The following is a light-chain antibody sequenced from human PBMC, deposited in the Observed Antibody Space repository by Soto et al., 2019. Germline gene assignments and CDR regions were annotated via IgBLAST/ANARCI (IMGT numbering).Light chain of an antibody. J-gene: IGKJ4*01. V-gene: IGKV3-20*01. CDR1: QSVSSSF. CDR3: QQYAASRTLT. CDR2: AAS. Sequence: DNQSVSSSFLTWYQQKPGQAPRLLIYAASYRAAGVADRFSGSGSGTDFTLTISSLEPADYAVYYCQQYAASRTLTFAGGTKVDIK.